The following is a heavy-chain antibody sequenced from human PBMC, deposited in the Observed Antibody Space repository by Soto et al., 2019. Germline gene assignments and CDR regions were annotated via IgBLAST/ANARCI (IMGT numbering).Heavy chain of an antibody. V-gene: IGHV4-39*01. CDR3: ARVSSSSWARWFDP. J-gene: IGHJ5*02. Sequence: QLQLQESGPGLVKPSETLSLTCTVSGGSISSSSYYWGWIRQPPGKGLEWIGSIYYSGSTYYNPSLKSRVTISVDTSKNQFSLKLSSVTAADTAVYYCARVSSSSWARWFDPWGQGTLVTVSS. CDR2: IYYSGST. D-gene: IGHD6-13*01. CDR1: GGSISSSSYY.